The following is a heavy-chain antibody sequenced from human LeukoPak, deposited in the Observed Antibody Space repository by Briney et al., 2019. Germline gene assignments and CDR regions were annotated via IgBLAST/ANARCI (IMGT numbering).Heavy chain of an antibody. J-gene: IGHJ3*02. CDR1: GFSLSSYA. CDR2: IGVVGST. V-gene: IGHV3-23*01. Sequence: RGSLRLSCAASGFSLSSYAMSWVRQGPGKGPEWVSAIGVVGSTYYADSVKGRFTISRDNGKNTLYLQMNSLRDEDTAVYYCASGRNMGITGTTGAFDIWGQGTMVTVSS. D-gene: IGHD1-7*01. CDR3: ASGRNMGITGTTGAFDI.